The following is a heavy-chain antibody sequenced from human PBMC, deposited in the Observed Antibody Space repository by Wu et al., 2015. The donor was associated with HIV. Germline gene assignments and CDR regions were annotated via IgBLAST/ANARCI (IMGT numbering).Heavy chain of an antibody. CDR2: INPSGGST. J-gene: IGHJ4*02. D-gene: IGHD1-26*01. CDR1: GYTFTSYY. V-gene: IGHV1-46*03. Sequence: QVQLVQSGAEVKKPGASVKVSCKASGYTFTSYYMHWVRQAPGQGLEWMGIINPSGGSTSYAQKFQGRVTMTRDNVHEAQSTXRAEQPERSEDTAPVYYCAKEKSWDNPXPYYFDYWGPGKTLVTVSS. CDR3: AKEKSWDNPXPYYFDY.